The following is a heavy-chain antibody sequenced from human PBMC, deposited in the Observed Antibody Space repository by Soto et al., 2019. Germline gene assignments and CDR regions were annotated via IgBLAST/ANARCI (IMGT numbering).Heavy chain of an antibody. V-gene: IGHV1-69*02. D-gene: IGHD3-16*01. CDR3: ARGVLKGGGTNWFDP. J-gene: IGHJ5*02. CDR1: GGTFSNYT. CDR2: IIPILDIA. Sequence: QVQLVQSGAEVKKPGSSVKVSCKTSGGTFSNYTFSWVRQAPGQGLEWMGRIIPILDIANYARKFQGRVTITADKSTSTAYMELSSLRSEDTAVYYCARGVLKGGGTNWFDPWGQGSLVTVSS.